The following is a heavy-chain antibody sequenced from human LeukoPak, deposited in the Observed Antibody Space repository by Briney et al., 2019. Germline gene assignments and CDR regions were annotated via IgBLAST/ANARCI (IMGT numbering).Heavy chain of an antibody. CDR2: INPNSGGT. J-gene: IGHJ3*02. V-gene: IGHV1-2*04. Sequence: ASVKVSCKASGYTFTGYYMHWVRQAPGQGLEWMGWINPNSGGTNYAQKFQGWVTMTRDTSISTAYMELSRLRSDDTAVYYCARCDYGDTDNPFDTWGQGTMVTVSS. D-gene: IGHD4-17*01. CDR1: GYTFTGYY. CDR3: ARCDYGDTDNPFDT.